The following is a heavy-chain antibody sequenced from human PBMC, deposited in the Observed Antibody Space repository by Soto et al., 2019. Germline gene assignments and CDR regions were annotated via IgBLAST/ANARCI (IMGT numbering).Heavy chain of an antibody. J-gene: IGHJ6*02. CDR1: WYSFISYG. Sequence: ECDRVSCKVSWYSFISYGIGWVRQKPGKGLEWMGIIYPGDSDTRYSPSFQGQVTISADKSISTAYLQWSSLKASDTAMYYCARLPYYYYYGMDVSGQRPTVTVSS. D-gene: IGHD5-18*01. CDR2: IYPGDSDT. V-gene: IGHV5-51*01. CDR3: ARLPYYYYYGMDV.